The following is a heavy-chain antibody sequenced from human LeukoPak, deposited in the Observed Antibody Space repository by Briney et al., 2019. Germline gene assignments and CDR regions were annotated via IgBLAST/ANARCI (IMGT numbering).Heavy chain of an antibody. CDR1: GFTVSSNY. Sequence: PGGSLRLSCAASGFTVSSNYMSWVRQAPGKGLEWVSFMYRGDGTYYGDSVKGRFTMSRDDMEKTVYLQMDSLRAEDTAVYYCASSHCTAGSCNWFDPWGQGTLVTVSS. D-gene: IGHD2-8*02. V-gene: IGHV3-66*01. J-gene: IGHJ5*02. CDR3: ASSHCTAGSCNWFDP. CDR2: MYRGDGT.